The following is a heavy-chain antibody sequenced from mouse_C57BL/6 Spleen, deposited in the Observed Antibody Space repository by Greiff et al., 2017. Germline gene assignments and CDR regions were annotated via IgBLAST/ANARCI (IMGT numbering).Heavy chain of an antibody. CDR2: ITPGSGST. CDR3: AREAYDYCAMDY. D-gene: IGHD3-2*02. V-gene: IGHV1-55*01. J-gene: IGHJ4*01. Sequence: QVQLQQPGAELVKPGASVKMSCKASGYTFTSYWITWVKQRPGQGLEWIGAITPGSGSTNYNDKFKSKVTLTIDKSTSTAYLQLSSLTSEDAAVYYCAREAYDYCAMDYWGQGTSVTVSS. CDR1: GYTFTSYW.